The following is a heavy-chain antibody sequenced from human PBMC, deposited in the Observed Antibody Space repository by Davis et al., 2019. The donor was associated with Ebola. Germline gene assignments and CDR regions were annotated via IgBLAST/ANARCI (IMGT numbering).Heavy chain of an antibody. J-gene: IGHJ5*02. Sequence: AASVKVSCKASGYTFTSYAIHWVRQAPGQRLEWMGWINAVNGNTKYSQKFQGRVTINRDTSASTAYMELSSLRSEDTAVYYCARDDGDYVQAYNWFDPWGQGTLVTVSS. CDR2: INAVNGNT. V-gene: IGHV1-3*01. CDR1: GYTFTSYA. CDR3: ARDDGDYVQAYNWFDP. D-gene: IGHD4-17*01.